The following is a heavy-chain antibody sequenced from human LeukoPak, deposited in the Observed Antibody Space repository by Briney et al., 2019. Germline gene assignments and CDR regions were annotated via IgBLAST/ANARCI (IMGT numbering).Heavy chain of an antibody. CDR3: ASGSMGDGYGVGDYYQYMDV. Sequence: ASVKVSCKASGGTFNSYAISWVRQAPGQGLEWMGGIMPLFGTANYAQEFQGRVTFTTDESASTAYMEVSSLRSEDTAVYYCASGSMGDGYGVGDYYQYMDVWGKGTTVTVSS. V-gene: IGHV1-69*05. J-gene: IGHJ6*03. CDR1: GGTFNSYA. D-gene: IGHD5-24*01. CDR2: IMPLFGTA.